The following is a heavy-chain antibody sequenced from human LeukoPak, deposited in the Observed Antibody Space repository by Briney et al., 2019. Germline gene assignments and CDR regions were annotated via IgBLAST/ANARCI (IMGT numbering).Heavy chain of an antibody. CDR3: ASFEGGPGELDY. D-gene: IGHD4-17*01. CDR1: GFTFSSYA. J-gene: IGHJ4*02. CDR2: ISGSGGST. Sequence: GGSLGLSCVVSGFTFSSYAMSWVRQAPGKGLEWVSGISGSGGSTYYADSVKGRFTISRDNAKNSLYLQMNSLRAEDTAVYYCASFEGGPGELDYWGQGTLVTVSS. V-gene: IGHV3-23*01.